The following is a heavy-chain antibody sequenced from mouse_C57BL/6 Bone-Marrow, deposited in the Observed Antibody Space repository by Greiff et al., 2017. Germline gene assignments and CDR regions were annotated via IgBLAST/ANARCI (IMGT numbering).Heavy chain of an antibody. CDR1: GYTFTSYW. J-gene: IGHJ3*01. Sequence: QVQLQQPGAELVKPGASVKLSCKASGYTFTSYWMQWVKQRPGQGLEWIGEIDPSDSYTNYNQKFKGKATLTVDTSSSTAYMQLSSLTSEDSAVYYCARWAPWFACWGQGTLVTVSA. CDR2: IDPSDSYT. V-gene: IGHV1-50*01. CDR3: ARWAPWFAC.